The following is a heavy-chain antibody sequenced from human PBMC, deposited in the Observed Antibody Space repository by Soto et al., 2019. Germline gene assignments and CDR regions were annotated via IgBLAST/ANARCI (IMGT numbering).Heavy chain of an antibody. Sequence: GGSLRLSSAASGFTFSSYAMEWVSLAPGEELEGVAVISYDGSNNYYADSMKDQFTITRDNSKNTLYLQMNSLSAEDTAVYYCARDHGRFLEWLLYYYYYYGMDVWGQGTTVTVSS. CDR1: GFTFSSYA. CDR2: ISYDGSNN. D-gene: IGHD3-3*01. J-gene: IGHJ6*02. V-gene: IGHV3-30-3*01. CDR3: ARDHGRFLEWLLYYYYYYGMDV.